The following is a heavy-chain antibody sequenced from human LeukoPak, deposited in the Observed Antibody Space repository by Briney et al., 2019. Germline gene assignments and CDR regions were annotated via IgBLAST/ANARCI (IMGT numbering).Heavy chain of an antibody. Sequence: GGSLRPSCAASGFTFSTYWMSWVRQAPGKGLEWVANIKSDGSEKYYVDSVKGRFTISRDNARNSLYLQMNSLRAEDTAVYYCAKGDYGDYGAFDIWGQGTMVTVSS. CDR1: GFTFSTYW. D-gene: IGHD4-17*01. CDR3: AKGDYGDYGAFDI. J-gene: IGHJ3*02. V-gene: IGHV3-7*03. CDR2: IKSDGSEK.